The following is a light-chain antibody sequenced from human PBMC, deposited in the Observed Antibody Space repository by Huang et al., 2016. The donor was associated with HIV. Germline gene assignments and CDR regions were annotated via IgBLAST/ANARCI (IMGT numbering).Light chain of an antibody. J-gene: IGKJ3*01. CDR3: LQDYTYPLT. V-gene: IGKV1-6*01. CDR1: QGIRND. Sequence: AIQMTQSPSSLSASVGDRVTITCLASQGIRNDLGWYQQQPGKAPKLLIYAASTLQSGVPSRFSGSGSGTDFTLTISSLQPEDFATYYCLQDYTYPLTFGPGTKVDIK. CDR2: AAS.